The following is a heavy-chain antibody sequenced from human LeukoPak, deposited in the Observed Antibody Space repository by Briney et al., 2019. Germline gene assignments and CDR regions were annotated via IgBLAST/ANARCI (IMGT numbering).Heavy chain of an antibody. V-gene: IGHV4-59*01. CDR2: IYHSGST. Sequence: TSETLSLTCTLSGGSISTYYWSWIRQPPGKGLEWIGYIYHSGSTNYNPSLKSRVTISVDTSKNQFSLKLSSVTAADTAVYYCARGGGYSSPIGYWGQGALVTVSS. D-gene: IGHD2-15*01. J-gene: IGHJ4*02. CDR1: GGSISTYY. CDR3: ARGGGYSSPIGY.